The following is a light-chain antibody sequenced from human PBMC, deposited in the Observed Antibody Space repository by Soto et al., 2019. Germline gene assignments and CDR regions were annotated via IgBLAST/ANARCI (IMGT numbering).Light chain of an antibody. CDR3: QHYGTSPK. CDR2: DAS. J-gene: IGKJ1*01. CDR1: QSVSSY. Sequence: IGLTQSPATLSLRTGERATLSCRASQSVSSYLAWYQQKPGQAPRLLIYDASNRATGIPARFSGSGSGTDFSLTISRLEPEDFAVYFCQHYGTSPKFGQGSIVDIK. V-gene: IGKV3-11*01.